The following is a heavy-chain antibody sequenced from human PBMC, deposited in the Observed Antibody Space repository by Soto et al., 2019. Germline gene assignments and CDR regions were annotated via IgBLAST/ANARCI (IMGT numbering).Heavy chain of an antibody. V-gene: IGHV4-59*01. CDR3: ASYRGAFYFDS. CDR2: VFYGGT. J-gene: IGHJ4*02. D-gene: IGHD4-4*01. CDR1: GRSISSNY. Sequence: WDTLSLTCAVSGRSISSNYGSWIRQSPDKGLEWLGYVFYGGTDYNPSLEGRVSMSVETPKSQFSLKLTSVTAADTAVYYCASYRGAFYFDSWGQGIQVPVSS.